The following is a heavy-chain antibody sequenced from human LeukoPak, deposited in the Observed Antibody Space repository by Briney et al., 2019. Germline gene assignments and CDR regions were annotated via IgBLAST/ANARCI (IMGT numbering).Heavy chain of an antibody. D-gene: IGHD3-10*01. J-gene: IGHJ4*02. Sequence: PSETLSLTCTVSGDSISSYYWSWIRQPPGKGLEWIGNMYYSGSTNYNPSLKSRVTISVDTSENQFSLKLSSVTAADTAVYYCARESYYGSGSEGYFAYWGQGTLVTVSS. CDR3: ARESYYGSGSEGYFAY. CDR1: GDSISSYY. CDR2: MYYSGST. V-gene: IGHV4-59*01.